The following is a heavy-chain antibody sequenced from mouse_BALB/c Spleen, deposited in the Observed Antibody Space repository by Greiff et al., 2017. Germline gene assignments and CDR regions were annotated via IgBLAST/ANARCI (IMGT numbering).Heavy chain of an antibody. J-gene: IGHJ4*01. Sequence: EVQVVESGGGLVQPGGSLKLSCAASGFTFSSYGMSWVRQSPAKSLELVATINSNGGSTYYTDSVKGRYTITRDNSTNTLYLQLSSLNSEDTAMYYCARDWYGSSSHYYAMDYWGQGTSVTVSS. CDR2: INSNGGST. CDR1: GFTFSSYG. CDR3: ARDWYGSSSHYYAMDY. D-gene: IGHD1-1*01. V-gene: IGHV5-6-3*01.